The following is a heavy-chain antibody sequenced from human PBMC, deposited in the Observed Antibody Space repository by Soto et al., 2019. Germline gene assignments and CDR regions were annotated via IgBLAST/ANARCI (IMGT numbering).Heavy chain of an antibody. D-gene: IGHD3-22*01. CDR2: IYFSGST. J-gene: IGHJ6*02. CDR1: GGSISPYF. Sequence: SETLSLTCTVSGGSISPYFWSWIRQPAGNGLEWIGRIYFSGSTHYEPSFKSRVTMSVDTSKKQFTLKMRFMTAADTAVYYCAREGGYFDSSGSGVYHYYGVDVWGQGTTVTVSS. V-gene: IGHV4-4*07. CDR3: AREGGYFDSSGSGVYHYYGVDV.